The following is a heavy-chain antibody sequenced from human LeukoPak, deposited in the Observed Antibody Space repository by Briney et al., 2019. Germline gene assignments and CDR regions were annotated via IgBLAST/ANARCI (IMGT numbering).Heavy chain of an antibody. J-gene: IGHJ4*02. D-gene: IGHD3-16*01. CDR1: GGSFSGYY. CDR2: INHSGST. Sequence: ASETLSLTCAVYGGSFSGYYWSWIRQPPGKGLEWIGEINHSGSTNYNPSLKSRVTISVDTSKNQISLKLRSVTAADTAVYYCARKGVSDLYYFDSWGQGTLVTVSS. V-gene: IGHV4-34*01. CDR3: ARKGVSDLYYFDS.